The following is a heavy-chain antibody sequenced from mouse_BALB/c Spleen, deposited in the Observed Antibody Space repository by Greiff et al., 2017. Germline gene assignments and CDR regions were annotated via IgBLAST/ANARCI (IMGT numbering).Heavy chain of an antibody. CDR3: AKATRGYFDV. J-gene: IGHJ1*01. Sequence: EVQLQQSGAELVKPGASVKLSCTASGFNIKDTYMHWVKQRPEQGLEWIGRIDPANGNTKYDPKFQGKATITADTSSNTAYLQLSSLTSEDTAVYYCAKATRGYFDVWGAGTTVTVSS. V-gene: IGHV14-3*02. D-gene: IGHD3-2*02. CDR2: IDPANGNT. CDR1: GFNIKDTY.